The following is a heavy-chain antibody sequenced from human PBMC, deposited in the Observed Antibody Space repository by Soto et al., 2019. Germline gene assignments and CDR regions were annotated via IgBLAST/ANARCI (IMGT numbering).Heavy chain of an antibody. V-gene: IGHV4-59*01. CDR3: ARQTGVRNPFDP. J-gene: IGHJ5*02. CDR2: IYYNGNT. CDR1: GGSITNYY. D-gene: IGHD1-1*01. Sequence: SETLSLTCTVSGGSITNYYWSWIRQPPEKGLEWIGYIYYNGNTNYNPSLKSRVTMSVDTSNNQFSLKLSSVTAADSAIYYCARQTGVRNPFDPWGQGILVTVLL.